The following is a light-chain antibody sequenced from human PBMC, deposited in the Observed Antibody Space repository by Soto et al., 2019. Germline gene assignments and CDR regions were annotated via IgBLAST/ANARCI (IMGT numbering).Light chain of an antibody. CDR1: QNLNNW. J-gene: IGKJ4*01. CDR2: VTS. Sequence: DIPMTQSPSSVSASVGDRVTITCRASQNLNNWLAWYQQKPGTAPKVLISVTSRLQSGVPSRFSGSGSGTDFTLTISSLQPEDSATYYCQQGQSFPLTFGGGTKVEIK. V-gene: IGKV1-12*01. CDR3: QQGQSFPLT.